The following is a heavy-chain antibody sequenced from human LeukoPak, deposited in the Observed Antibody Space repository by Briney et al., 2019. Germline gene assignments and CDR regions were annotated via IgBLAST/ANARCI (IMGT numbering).Heavy chain of an antibody. Sequence: ASVKVSFKVSGYTLTELSMHWVRQAPGKGLEWMGGFDPEDGETIYAQKFQGRVTMAEDTSTDTAYMELSSLRSEDTAVYYCATPNDFWSGYATPPYYYGMDVWGQGTTVTVSS. D-gene: IGHD3-3*01. CDR1: GYTLTELS. J-gene: IGHJ6*02. CDR3: ATPNDFWSGYATPPYYYGMDV. V-gene: IGHV1-24*01. CDR2: FDPEDGET.